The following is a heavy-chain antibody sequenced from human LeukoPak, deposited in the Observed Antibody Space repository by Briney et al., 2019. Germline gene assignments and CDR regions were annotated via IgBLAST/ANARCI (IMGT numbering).Heavy chain of an antibody. V-gene: IGHV3-49*04. J-gene: IGHJ4*02. Sequence: GGSLRLSCTASGFTFGDYAMSWVRQAPGKGLEWVGFIRSKAYGGTTEYAASVKGRFTISRDDSKSIAYLQMNSLKTEDTAVYCCTRVRLIDYWGQGTLVTVSS. D-gene: IGHD2-21*01. CDR2: IRSKAYGGTT. CDR1: GFTFGDYA. CDR3: TRVRLIDY.